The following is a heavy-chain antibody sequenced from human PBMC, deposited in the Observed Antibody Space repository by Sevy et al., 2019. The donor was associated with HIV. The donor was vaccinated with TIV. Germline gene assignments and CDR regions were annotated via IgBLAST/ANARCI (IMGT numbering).Heavy chain of an antibody. CDR3: ARGSRCDYDSSGLY. V-gene: IGHV4-30-4*01. D-gene: IGHD3-22*01. J-gene: IGHJ4*02. CDR2: IFYSGST. Sequence: SETLSLTCTVSGGSITSGDYYCSWIRQPPGNGLEWIGYIFYSGSTYYNPSLKSLVTISVDTSKSQFSLKLSSATTADTDVYYCARGSRCDYDSSGLYWGQGTLVTVSS. CDR1: GGSITSGDYY.